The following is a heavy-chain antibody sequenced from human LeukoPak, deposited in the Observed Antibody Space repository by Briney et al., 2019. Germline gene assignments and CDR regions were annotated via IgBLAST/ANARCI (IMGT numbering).Heavy chain of an antibody. V-gene: IGHV3-30-3*01. CDR3: ARDVGDGYNYSFYFDY. CDR2: ISYDGSNK. J-gene: IGHJ4*02. D-gene: IGHD5-24*01. CDR1: GFTFSSYA. Sequence: GGSLRLSCAASGFTFSSYAMHWVRQAPGKGLEWVAVISYDGSNKYYADSVRGRFTISRDNSKNTLYLQMNSLRAEDTAVYYCARDVGDGYNYSFYFDYWGQGTLVTVSS.